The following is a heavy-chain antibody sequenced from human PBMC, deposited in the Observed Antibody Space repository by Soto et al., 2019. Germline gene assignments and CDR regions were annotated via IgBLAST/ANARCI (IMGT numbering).Heavy chain of an antibody. D-gene: IGHD3-9*01. V-gene: IGHV3-33*06. CDR2: IWYDGSNK. Sequence: GGSLRLSCAASGFTFSSYGMHWVRQAPGKGLEWVAVIWYDGSNKYYADSVKGRFTISRDNSKNTLYLQMNSLRAEDTAVYYCAKDYDNLTGLDYWGQGTLVTVSS. CDR1: GFTFSSYG. J-gene: IGHJ4*02. CDR3: AKDYDNLTGLDY.